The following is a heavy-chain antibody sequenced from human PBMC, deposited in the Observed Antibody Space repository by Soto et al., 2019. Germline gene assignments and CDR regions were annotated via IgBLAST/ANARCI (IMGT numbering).Heavy chain of an antibody. J-gene: IGHJ4*02. CDR2: IYRDNDQ. V-gene: IGHV2-5*02. CDR1: GFSLSTSGVG. CDR3: VHRPVLNGSGPFH. D-gene: IGHD3-10*01. Sequence: QITLKESGPTLVKPTQTLTLTCTFSGFSLSTSGVGVGWVRQPPGKALEWLALIYRDNDQRYSPSLKSRVTITTATSKTQVVLTTTNMDPVDTATYYCVHRPVLNGSGPFHWGQGTLVTVSS.